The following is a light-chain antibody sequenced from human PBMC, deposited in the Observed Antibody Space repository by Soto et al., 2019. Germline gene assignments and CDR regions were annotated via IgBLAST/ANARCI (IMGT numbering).Light chain of an antibody. CDR3: QQSDNLPLT. V-gene: IGKV1-33*01. J-gene: IGKJ4*01. CDR2: HAS. CDR1: QGIAKY. Sequence: DTQMTQSPSSLSASVGYRVTITCQESQGIAKYLHWYQQKPGKAPKLLIYHASNLQTGVPSRFSGSGSGTDFTLTISSLQPEDIATYFCQQSDNLPLTFGGGTKVEIK.